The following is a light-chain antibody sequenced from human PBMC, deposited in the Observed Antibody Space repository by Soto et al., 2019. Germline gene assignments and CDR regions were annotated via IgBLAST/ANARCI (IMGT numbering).Light chain of an antibody. CDR1: QSVSSY. Sequence: EIVVTQSPATLSLSPGERATLSCRASQSVSSYLAWYQQKPGQAPRLLIYDASNRATGIPARFSGSGSGTDFTLTISSLEPADFAVYYCQQRSNWPLTFGGGTKVEIK. J-gene: IGKJ4*01. CDR2: DAS. V-gene: IGKV3-11*01. CDR3: QQRSNWPLT.